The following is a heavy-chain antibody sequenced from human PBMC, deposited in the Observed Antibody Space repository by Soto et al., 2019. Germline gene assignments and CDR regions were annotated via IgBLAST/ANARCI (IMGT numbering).Heavy chain of an antibody. V-gene: IGHV3-30*18. CDR3: AQDSGTPRQPPLSNWFDP. CDR2: ISYDGGHR. D-gene: IGHD3-10*01. Sequence: QVQLVESGGGVVQPGRSLRLSCAASGFTFSNSGFHWVRQAPGKGLEWVAVISYDGGHRYYTDSVNGRFTISRDNSKNTVSLQMNNLRPDATALYYSAQDSGTPRQPPLSNWFDPSGLGTLVTVSS. J-gene: IGHJ5*02. CDR1: GFTFSNSG.